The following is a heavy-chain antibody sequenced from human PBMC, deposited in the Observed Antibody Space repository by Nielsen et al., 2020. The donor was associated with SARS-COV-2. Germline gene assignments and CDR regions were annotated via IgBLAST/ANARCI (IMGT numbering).Heavy chain of an antibody. CDR2: IYYSGST. CDR3: ARAVATDYYYYMDV. J-gene: IGHJ6*03. V-gene: IGHV4-61*05. D-gene: IGHD5-12*01. Sequence: SETLSLTCTVSGGSISSSSYYWGWIRQPPGKGLEWIGYIYYSGSTNYNPSLKSRVTISVDTSKNQFSLKLSSVTAADTAVYYCARAVATDYYYYMDVWGKGTTVTVSS. CDR1: GGSISSSSYY.